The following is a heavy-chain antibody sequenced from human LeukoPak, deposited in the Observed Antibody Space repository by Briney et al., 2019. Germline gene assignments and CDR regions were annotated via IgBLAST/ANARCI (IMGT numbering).Heavy chain of an antibody. D-gene: IGHD6-6*01. J-gene: IGHJ4*02. V-gene: IGHV1-18*01. CDR2: ISAYNGNT. CDR3: ASRGGGSSSSDFDY. Sequence: ASVKVSCTASGYTFTSYGISWVRQAPGQGLEWMGWISAYNGNTNYAQKLQGRVTMTTDTSTSTAYMELRSLRSDDTAVYYCASRGGGSSSSDFDYWGQGTLVTVSS. CDR1: GYTFTSYG.